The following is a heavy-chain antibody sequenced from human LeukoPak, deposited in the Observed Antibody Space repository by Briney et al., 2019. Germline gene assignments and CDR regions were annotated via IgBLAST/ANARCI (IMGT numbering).Heavy chain of an antibody. CDR2: FDPEDGET. CDR3: ATAKGGYGRWFDP. D-gene: IGHD1-26*01. J-gene: IGHJ5*02. Sequence: ASEKVSCKVSGHTQTELSMHRVRQAPGKGLEWKGGFDPEDGETIYAQKFQGRVTMTEDTSTDTAYMELSSLRSEDTAVYYCATAKGGYGRWFDPWGQGTLVTVSS. CDR1: GHTQTELS. V-gene: IGHV1-24*01.